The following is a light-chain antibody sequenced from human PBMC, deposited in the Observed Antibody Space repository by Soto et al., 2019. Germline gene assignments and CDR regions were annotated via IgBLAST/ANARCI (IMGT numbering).Light chain of an antibody. V-gene: IGLV2-14*01. CDR3: QSYDSSLSASYV. CDR2: EVR. Sequence: QSALTQPASVSGSAGQSITISCSGTMRDVGAYNLVSWYQQHPGTAPKLIIYEVRNRPSGISSRFSGSRSGNTASLTISGLQAEDEADYYCQSYDSSLSASYVFGTGTKLTVL. CDR1: MRDVGAYNL. J-gene: IGLJ1*01.